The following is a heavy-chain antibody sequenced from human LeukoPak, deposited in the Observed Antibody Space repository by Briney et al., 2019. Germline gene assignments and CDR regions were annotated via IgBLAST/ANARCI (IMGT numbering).Heavy chain of an antibody. Sequence: SVSLSSTASGGTFSIYAISWVREAPGQGREWMGRIIPILGIANYAQKFQGRVTITADKSTSTAYMELSSLRSEDTAVYYCTRTVDTDAFDIWGQGTMVTVSS. CDR2: IIPILGIA. D-gene: IGHD5-18*01. CDR3: TRTVDTDAFDI. V-gene: IGHV1-69*04. J-gene: IGHJ3*02. CDR1: GGTFSIYA.